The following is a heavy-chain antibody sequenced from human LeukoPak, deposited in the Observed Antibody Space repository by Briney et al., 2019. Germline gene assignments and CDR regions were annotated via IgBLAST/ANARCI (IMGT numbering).Heavy chain of an antibody. CDR1: GGSISSYY. CDR2: IYYSGST. V-gene: IGHV4-59*01. J-gene: IGHJ1*01. Sequence: SETLSLTCTVSGGSISSYYWSWIRQPPGKGLEWIGYIYYSGSTNYNPSLKSRVTISVDTSKNQFSLKLSSVTAEDTAVYYCASPEYYYYNSSGYYREYFQHWGQGTLVTVSS. CDR3: ASPEYYYYNSSGYYREYFQH. D-gene: IGHD3-22*01.